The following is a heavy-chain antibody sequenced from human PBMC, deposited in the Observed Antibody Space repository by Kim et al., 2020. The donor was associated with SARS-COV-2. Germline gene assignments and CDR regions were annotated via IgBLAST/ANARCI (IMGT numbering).Heavy chain of an antibody. D-gene: IGHD2-21*02. J-gene: IGHJ4*02. CDR1: GFTFSTYG. Sequence: GGSMRLSCAASGFTFSTYGMSWVRQAPGKGLEWVSGITGSGGTTSYADSVKGRFTISRDNSKNTLYLQMNSLRAEDTAVYYCANPRGGVTDFWGQGTLVTVSS. CDR3: ANPRGGVTDF. CDR2: ITGSGGTT. V-gene: IGHV3-23*01.